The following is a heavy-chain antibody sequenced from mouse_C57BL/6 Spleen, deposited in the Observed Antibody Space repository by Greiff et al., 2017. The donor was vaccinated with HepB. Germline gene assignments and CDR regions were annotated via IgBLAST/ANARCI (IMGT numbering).Heavy chain of an antibody. D-gene: IGHD2-3*01. J-gene: IGHJ4*01. CDR1: GYTFTDYY. Sequence: EVQLQQSGPVLVKPGASVKMSCKASGYTFTDYYMNWVKQSHGKSLEWIGVINPYNGGTSYNQKFKGKATLTVDKSSSTAYMELNSLTSEDSAVYYCARLVYDAFMDYWGQGTSVTVSS. CDR2: INPYNGGT. V-gene: IGHV1-19*01. CDR3: ARLVYDAFMDY.